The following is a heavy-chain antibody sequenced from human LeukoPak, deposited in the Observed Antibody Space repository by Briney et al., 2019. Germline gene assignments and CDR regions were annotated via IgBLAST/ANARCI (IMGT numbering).Heavy chain of an antibody. V-gene: IGHV4-31*03. Sequence: SETLSLTCTVSADSLSSGGHYWAWLRQFPGKGLESIGFIHHSGRSRHNPSLKDRVAISVDTSGKQFALKLSSVTAADTAMYYCARGGNRFGGFYFDYWGQGSQVIVSS. CDR3: ARGGNRFGGFYFDY. CDR2: IHHSGRS. CDR1: ADSLSSGGHY. D-gene: IGHD3-10*01. J-gene: IGHJ4*02.